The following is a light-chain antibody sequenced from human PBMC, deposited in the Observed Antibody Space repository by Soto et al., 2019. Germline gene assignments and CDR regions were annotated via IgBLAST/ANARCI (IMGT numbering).Light chain of an antibody. CDR1: SSNIGAGYE. J-gene: IGLJ1*01. V-gene: IGLV1-40*01. CDR2: ENN. CDR3: QSYDSSLSGSNV. Sequence: QSVLTQPPSVSEAPGQRVTISCTGSSSNIGAGYEAHWYQQVPGTAPKLLIYENNNRPSGVPDRFSGSKSGTSASLAITGLQAEDEADYYCQSYDSSLSGSNVFGTGTKVTVL.